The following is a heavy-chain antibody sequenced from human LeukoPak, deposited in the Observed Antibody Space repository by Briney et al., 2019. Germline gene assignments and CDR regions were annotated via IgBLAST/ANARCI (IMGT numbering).Heavy chain of an antibody. D-gene: IGHD3-22*01. J-gene: IGHJ4*02. CDR2: IYGGGNT. CDR3: ARAPIYSDSRGETPYYFDY. Sequence: GGSLRLSCAASGFNVSSSYMTWVRQAPGKGLEWVSVIYGGGNTYYADSVKGRFTISRDNSKFTLFLQMNSLRPEDTAVYYCARAPIYSDSRGETPYYFDYWGQGTLVTVSS. V-gene: IGHV3-66*01. CDR1: GFNVSSSY.